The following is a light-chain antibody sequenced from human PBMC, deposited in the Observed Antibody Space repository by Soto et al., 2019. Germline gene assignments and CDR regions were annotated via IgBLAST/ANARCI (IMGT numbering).Light chain of an antibody. J-gene: IGKJ3*01. CDR3: QHYGTSAL. V-gene: IGKV3-20*01. CDR2: GAS. CDR1: QSVSSSY. Sequence: EIVLTQSPGTLSLSPGERATLSCRTSQSVSSSYLAWYQQKPGQAPRLLIYGASSRATGLPDRFSVSASGTDFTLIISRLEPEDFAVYYCQHYGTSALFGPGTRVDLK.